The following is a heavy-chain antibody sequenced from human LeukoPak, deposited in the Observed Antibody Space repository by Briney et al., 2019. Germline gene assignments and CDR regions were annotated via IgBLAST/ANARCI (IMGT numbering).Heavy chain of an antibody. CDR3: AKSNGYGLIDI. V-gene: IGHV4-4*02. CDR1: GGSISSSAW. Sequence: SGTLSLTCAVSGGSISSSAWWCWVRQPPGKGLEWIGEIHRSGSTYYNPSLESRLTMSLDTSKNQFSLKLSSVTAADTAVYYCAKSNGYGLIDIWGQGTMVTVSS. J-gene: IGHJ3*02. D-gene: IGHD3-22*01. CDR2: IHRSGST.